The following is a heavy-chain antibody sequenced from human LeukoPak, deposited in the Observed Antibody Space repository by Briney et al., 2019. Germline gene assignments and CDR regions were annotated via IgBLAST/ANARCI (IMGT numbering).Heavy chain of an antibody. CDR3: AKEPGVAAAGKAYFDY. CDR1: GFDFSSYG. CDR2: VSYDGSNK. Sequence: GGSLRLSCAASGFDFSSYGMHWVRQAPGKGLEWVAVVSYDGSNKYYADSVKGRFTISRDNSKNTLYLQMNSLRAEDTAVYYCAKEPGVAAAGKAYFDYWGQGTLVTVSS. D-gene: IGHD6-13*01. V-gene: IGHV3-30*18. J-gene: IGHJ4*02.